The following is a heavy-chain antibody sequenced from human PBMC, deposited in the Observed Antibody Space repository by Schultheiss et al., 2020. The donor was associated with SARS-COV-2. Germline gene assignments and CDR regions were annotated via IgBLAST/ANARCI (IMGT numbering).Heavy chain of an antibody. J-gene: IGHJ6*03. CDR1: GFTFSNAW. CDR3: TRASWNCYYYYMDV. V-gene: IGHV3-15*01. D-gene: IGHD1-1*01. CDR2: IKSKTDGGTT. Sequence: GGSLRLSCAASGFTFSNAWMSWVRQAPGKGLEWVGRIKSKTDGGTTDYAAPVKGRFTISRDDSKNTLYLQMNSLKTEDTAVYYCTRASWNCYYYYMDVWGKGTTVTVSS.